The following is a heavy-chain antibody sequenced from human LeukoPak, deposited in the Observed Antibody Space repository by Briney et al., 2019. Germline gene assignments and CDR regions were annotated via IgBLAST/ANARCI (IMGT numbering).Heavy chain of an antibody. D-gene: IGHD5-18*01. CDR3: ARSSGGGYSYGYFDY. J-gene: IGHJ4*02. CDR1: GYSFTSYW. V-gene: IGHV5-51*01. CDR2: IYPGDSDT. Sequence: GESLKISCKGSGYSFTSYWIGWVRQMPGKGLEWMGIIYPGDSDTRYSPSFQGQVTISADKSISTAYLQWTSLKASDTAMYYCARSSGGGYSYGYFDYWGQGTLVTVSS.